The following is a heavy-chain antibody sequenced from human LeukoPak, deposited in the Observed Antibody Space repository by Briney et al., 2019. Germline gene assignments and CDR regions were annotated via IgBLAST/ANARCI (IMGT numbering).Heavy chain of an antibody. CDR1: GGSISSTSYN. CDR3: ASQPYYDSSGYYFY. Sequence: PSETLPLTCTVSGGSISSTSYNWGRIRQPPGKGLEWIGSIYYSGSTFYNPSLKSRVTISINTSKNQFSLKLSSVTAADTAVYYCASQPYYDSSGYYFYWGQGTLVTVSS. V-gene: IGHV4-39*01. D-gene: IGHD3-22*01. J-gene: IGHJ4*02. CDR2: IYYSGST.